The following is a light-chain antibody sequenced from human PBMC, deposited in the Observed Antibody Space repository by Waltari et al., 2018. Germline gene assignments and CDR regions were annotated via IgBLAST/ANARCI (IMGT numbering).Light chain of an antibody. CDR3: QQRSDWPLT. V-gene: IGKV3-11*01. J-gene: IGKJ4*01. CDR1: ESVSSS. Sequence: EIVLPQSQATLSSSPGERATLSCRASESVSSSLAWYQQKPGQAPRLLIYDASNRATGIPARFSGGGSGTDFTLTISSLEPEDFAVYHCQQRSDWPLTFGGGTKVEIK. CDR2: DAS.